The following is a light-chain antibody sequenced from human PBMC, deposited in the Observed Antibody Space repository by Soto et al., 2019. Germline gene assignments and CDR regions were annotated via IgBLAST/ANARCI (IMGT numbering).Light chain of an antibody. CDR2: GAS. V-gene: IGKV3-15*01. Sequence: EIVMTQSPATLSVSPGERATLSCRASESICTNLAWYQQKPGQAPRLLFYGASTRATGLPARFSGTGSGTEFTLTINSLQAEGSAVYYCQQYYNWPRTFGQGTRRDIK. CDR1: ESICTN. J-gene: IGKJ5*01. CDR3: QQYYNWPRT.